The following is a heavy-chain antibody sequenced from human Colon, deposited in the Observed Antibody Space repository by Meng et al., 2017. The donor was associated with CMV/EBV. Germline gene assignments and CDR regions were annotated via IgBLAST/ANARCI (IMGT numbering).Heavy chain of an antibody. CDR3: ARDRGGYSLGVDY. V-gene: IGHV4-59*12. Sequence: SETLSLTCTVSGGSISSYYWTWIRQPPGKGLEWIGSIYYSGSTYYNPSLKSRVTISVDTSKNQFSLKLSSVTAADTAVYYCARDRGGYSLGVDYWGQGTLVTVSS. D-gene: IGHD3-10*01. CDR2: IYYSGST. CDR1: GGSISSYY. J-gene: IGHJ4*02.